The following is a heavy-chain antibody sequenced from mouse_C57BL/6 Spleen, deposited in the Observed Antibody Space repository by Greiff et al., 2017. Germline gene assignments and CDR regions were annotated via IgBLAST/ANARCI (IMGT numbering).Heavy chain of an antibody. J-gene: IGHJ2*01. V-gene: IGHV1-15*01. CDR2: IDPETGGT. Sequence: QVQLQQSGAELVRPGASVTLSCKASGYTFTDYDMHWVKQTPVHGLEWIGAIDPETGGTAYNQKFKGKAILTADKSSSTAYMELRSLTSEDSAVYYCTRSNYYGSSYGDYWGQGTTLTVSS. CDR3: TRSNYYGSSYGDY. D-gene: IGHD1-1*01. CDR1: GYTFTDYD.